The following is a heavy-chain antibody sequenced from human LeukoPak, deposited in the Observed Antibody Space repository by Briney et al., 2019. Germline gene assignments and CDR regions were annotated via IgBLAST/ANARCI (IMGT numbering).Heavy chain of an antibody. CDR2: INHSGST. CDR1: GGSFSGYY. D-gene: IGHD3-3*01. Sequence: SETLSLTCAVYGGSFSGYYWSWIRQPPGKGLEWIGEINHSGSTNYNPSLKSRVTISVDTSKNQFPLKLSSVTAADTAVYYCARAARRITIFGVVIMDKGYFDYWGQGTLVTVSS. V-gene: IGHV4-34*01. CDR3: ARAARRITIFGVVIMDKGYFDY. J-gene: IGHJ4*02.